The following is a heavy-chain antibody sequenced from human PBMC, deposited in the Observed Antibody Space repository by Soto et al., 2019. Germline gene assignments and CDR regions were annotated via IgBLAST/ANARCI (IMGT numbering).Heavy chain of an antibody. CDR1: GGSISSSSYY. V-gene: IGHV4-39*01. J-gene: IGHJ6*02. CDR2: IYYSGST. Sequence: SETLSLTCTVSGGSISSSSYYWGWIRQPPGKGLEWIGSIYYSGSTYYNPSLKSRDTISVDTFKNQFSLKLSSVTAADTAVYYCARQHYYYYGMDVWGQGTTVTVSS. CDR3: ARQHYYYYGMDV.